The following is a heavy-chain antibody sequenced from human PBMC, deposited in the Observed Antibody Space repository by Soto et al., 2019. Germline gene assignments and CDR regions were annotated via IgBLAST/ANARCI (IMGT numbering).Heavy chain of an antibody. D-gene: IGHD1-1*01. Sequence: ASVKVSCKASGGTFSSYAISWVRQAPGQGLEWMGGIIPIFGTANYAQKFQGRVTITADESTSTAYMELSSPRSEDTAVYYCARESPLGGNDHYYYGMDVWGQGTTVTVSS. J-gene: IGHJ6*02. CDR3: ARESPLGGNDHYYYGMDV. CDR2: IIPIFGTA. V-gene: IGHV1-69*13. CDR1: GGTFSSYA.